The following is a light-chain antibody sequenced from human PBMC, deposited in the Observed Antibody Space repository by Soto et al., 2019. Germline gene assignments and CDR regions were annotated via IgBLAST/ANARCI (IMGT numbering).Light chain of an antibody. CDR2: AAS. CDR1: QGISTW. CDR3: EQYNSHTPT. J-gene: IGKJ1*01. V-gene: IGKV1D-16*01. Sequence: DIRMTQSPSSLSASVGDRVTITCRSSQGISTWLVWYQQKPGKAPKSLIYAASSLQSGVPSRFSGRRSGTEFTVTISNLQPEDFPTYYCEQYNSHTPTFGQETQMDIK.